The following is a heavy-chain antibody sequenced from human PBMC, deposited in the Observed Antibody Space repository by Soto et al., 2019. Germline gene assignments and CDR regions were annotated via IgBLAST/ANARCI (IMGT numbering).Heavy chain of an antibody. CDR1: GGSTSGGGYY. CDR3: ARGGRWLQYWFFDL. CDR2: IYYSGDT. V-gene: IGHV4-31*03. Sequence: SETLSLTCTVSGGSTSGGGYYWSWIRQHPGKDLEWIGYIYYSGDTYYNPSLKSRVTISVDTSKNQFSLKLKTATAADTAVYYCARGGRWLQYWFFDLWGRGTLVTV. J-gene: IGHJ2*01. D-gene: IGHD3-16*01.